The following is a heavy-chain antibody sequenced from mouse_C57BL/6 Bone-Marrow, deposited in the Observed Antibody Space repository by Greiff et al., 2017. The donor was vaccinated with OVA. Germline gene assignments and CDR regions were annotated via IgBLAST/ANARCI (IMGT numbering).Heavy chain of an antibody. Sequence: EVKLMESGAELVRPGASVKLSCTASGFNIKDDYMHWVKQRPEQGLEWIGWIDPENGDTEYASKFQGKATITADTSSNTAYLQLSSLTSEDTAVYYCTTGTAQATYWGQGTLVTVSA. J-gene: IGHJ3*01. CDR2: IDPENGDT. V-gene: IGHV14-4*01. CDR1: GFNIKDDY. D-gene: IGHD3-2*02. CDR3: TTGTAQATY.